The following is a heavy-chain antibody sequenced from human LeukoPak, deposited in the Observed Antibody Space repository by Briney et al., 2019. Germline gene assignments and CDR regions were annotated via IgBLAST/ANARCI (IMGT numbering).Heavy chain of an antibody. CDR3: ARDVAALWFGELLTGGAEYYFDY. Sequence: PGGSLRLSCAASGFTFSSYWMSWVRQAPGKGLEWVANIKQDGSEKYYVDSVKGRFTISRDNAKNSLYLQMNSLRAEDTAVYYCARDVAALWFGELLTGGAEYYFDYWGQGTLVTVSS. V-gene: IGHV3-7*05. CDR2: IKQDGSEK. J-gene: IGHJ4*02. D-gene: IGHD3-10*01. CDR1: GFTFSSYW.